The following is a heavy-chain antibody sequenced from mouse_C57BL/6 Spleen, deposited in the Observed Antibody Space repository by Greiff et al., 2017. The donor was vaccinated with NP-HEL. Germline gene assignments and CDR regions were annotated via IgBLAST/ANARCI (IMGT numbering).Heavy chain of an antibody. D-gene: IGHD1-1*01. CDR1: GYTFTSYW. V-gene: IGHV1-64*01. Sequence: VQLQQPGAELVKPGASVKLSCKASGYTFTSYWMHWVKQRPGQGLEWIGMIHPNSGSTNYNEKFKSKATLTVDKSSSTAYMQLSSLTSEDSAVYYCARPYYYGSSYDGWYFDVWGTGTTVTVSS. CDR2: IHPNSGST. CDR3: ARPYYYGSSYDGWYFDV. J-gene: IGHJ1*03.